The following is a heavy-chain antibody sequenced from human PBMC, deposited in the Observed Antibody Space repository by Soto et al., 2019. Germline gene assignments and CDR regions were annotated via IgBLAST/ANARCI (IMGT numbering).Heavy chain of an antibody. CDR2: IIPIFGTA. Sequence: SVKVSCEASGGTFSSYAMSWVRQAPGQGLEWMGGIIPIFGTANYAQKFQGRVTITADESTSTAYMELSSLRSEDTAVYYCARSLVGVAPTHFDYWGQGTLVTVSS. J-gene: IGHJ4*02. CDR3: ARSLVGVAPTHFDY. CDR1: GGTFSSYA. V-gene: IGHV1-69*13. D-gene: IGHD3-3*01.